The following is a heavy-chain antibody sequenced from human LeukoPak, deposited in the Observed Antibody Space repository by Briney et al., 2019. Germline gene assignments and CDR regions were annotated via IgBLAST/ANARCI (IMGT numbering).Heavy chain of an antibody. J-gene: IGHJ3*02. D-gene: IGHD2-2*01. CDR3: ARDPSGGSYAQGAFDI. Sequence: PSETLSLTCTVSGGSISSGGYYWSWIRQHPGKGLEWIGYIYYSGSTYYNPSLKSRVTISVDTSKNQFSLKLSSVTAADTAVYYCARDPSGGSYAQGAFDIWGQGTMVTVSS. CDR2: IYYSGST. CDR1: GGSISSGGYY. V-gene: IGHV4-31*03.